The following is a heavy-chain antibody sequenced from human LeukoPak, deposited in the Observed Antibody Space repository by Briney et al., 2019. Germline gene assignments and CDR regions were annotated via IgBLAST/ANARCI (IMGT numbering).Heavy chain of an antibody. CDR1: GGSISTYY. J-gene: IGHJ4*02. CDR3: ARQVGYYFDY. V-gene: IGHV4-34*01. D-gene: IGHD1-26*01. Sequence: PSETLSLTCTVSGGSISTYYWSWIRQPPGKWLEWIGEINHSGSTNYNPSLKSRVTISVDTSKNQFSLKLSSVTAADTAVYYCARQVGYYFDYWGQGTLVTVSS. CDR2: INHSGST.